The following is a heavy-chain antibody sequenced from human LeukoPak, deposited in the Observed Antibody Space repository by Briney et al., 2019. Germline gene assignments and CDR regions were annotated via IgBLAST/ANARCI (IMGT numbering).Heavy chain of an antibody. CDR1: GGSFSGYY. V-gene: IGHV4-34*01. D-gene: IGHD5-18*01. CDR3: ARSRSGYSYDHAAFEI. CDR2: INHSGST. Sequence: SETLSLTCAVYGGSFSGYYWSWIRQPPGKGLEWIGEINHSGSTNYNPSLKSRVTISVDTSKNQFSLKLSSVTAADTAVYYCARSRSGYSYDHAAFEIWGQGTLVTVSS. J-gene: IGHJ3*02.